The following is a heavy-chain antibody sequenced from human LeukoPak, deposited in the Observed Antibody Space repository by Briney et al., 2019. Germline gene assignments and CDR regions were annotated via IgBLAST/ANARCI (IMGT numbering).Heavy chain of an antibody. Sequence: PSETLSLTCTVSGGSISSYYWSWIRQPAGKGLEWIGRIYTSGSTNSNPSLKSRVTMSVDTSKNQFSLKLSSVTAADTAAYYCARVRWFGESPIPNYYYYYYMDVWGKGTTVTVSS. CDR2: IYTSGST. CDR3: ARVRWFGESPIPNYYYYYYMDV. J-gene: IGHJ6*03. CDR1: GGSISSYY. V-gene: IGHV4-4*07. D-gene: IGHD3-10*01.